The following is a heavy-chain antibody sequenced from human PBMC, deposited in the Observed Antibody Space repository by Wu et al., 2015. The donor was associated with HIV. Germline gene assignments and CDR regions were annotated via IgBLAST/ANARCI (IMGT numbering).Heavy chain of an antibody. J-gene: IGHJ6*02. CDR1: GYTFTNYA. CDR3: ANTMTGQYGMDV. CDR2: FILYSGRI. Sequence: QVQLVQSGAEVKKPGASVKVSCKASGYTFTNYAISWVRQAPGQGLEWMGRFILYSGRINQAQKFQDRVTLSADESTSTVYMELISLTFEDTAVYYCANTMTGQYGMDVWGQGTTVTVSS. D-gene: IGHD4-11*01. V-gene: IGHV1-69*13.